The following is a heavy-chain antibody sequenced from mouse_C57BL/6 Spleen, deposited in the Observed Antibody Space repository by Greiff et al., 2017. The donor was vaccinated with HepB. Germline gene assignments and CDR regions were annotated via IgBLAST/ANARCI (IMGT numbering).Heavy chain of an antibody. CDR2: ISDGGSYT. CDR1: GFTFSSYA. CDR3: ARGGAYYDYDAGYFDV. V-gene: IGHV5-4*03. J-gene: IGHJ1*03. Sequence: EVKVVDSGGGLVKPGGSLKLSCAASGFTFSSYAMSWVRQTPEKRLEWVATISDGGSYTYYPDNVKGRFTISRDNAKNNLYLQMSHLKSEDTAMYYCARGGAYYDYDAGYFDVWGTGTTVTVSS. D-gene: IGHD2-4*01.